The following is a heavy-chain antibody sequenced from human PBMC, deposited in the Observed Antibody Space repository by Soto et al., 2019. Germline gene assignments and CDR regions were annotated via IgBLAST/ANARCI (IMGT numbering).Heavy chain of an antibody. V-gene: IGHV1-46*01. CDR1: GYTFTSYY. J-gene: IGHJ4*02. CDR2: INPSGGST. D-gene: IGHD2-8*01. CDR3: ARGPRIVLMVYATFDY. Sequence: ASVKVSCKASGYTFTSYYMHWVRQAPGQGLEWMGIINPSGGSTSYAQKFQGRVTMTRDTSTSTVYMELSSLRSEDTAMYYCARGPRIVLMVYATFDYWGQGTLVTVSS.